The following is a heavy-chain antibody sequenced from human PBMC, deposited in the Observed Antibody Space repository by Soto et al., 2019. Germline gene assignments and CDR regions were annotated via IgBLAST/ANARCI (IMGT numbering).Heavy chain of an antibody. D-gene: IGHD3-10*01. Sequence: ITLKESGPTLVKPTQTLTLTCTFSGFSLNTGGVGVGWVRQPRGKAMEWLALIYWDDDERYRPSLRSRLNITKDTLNNQVVLTMTHMDPEDTATYYCVRNWRYYGGDYYYGMDAWGQGTTVTVSS. CDR3: VRNWRYYGGDYYYGMDA. CDR2: IYWDDDE. J-gene: IGHJ6*02. V-gene: IGHV2-5*02. CDR1: GFSLNTGGVG.